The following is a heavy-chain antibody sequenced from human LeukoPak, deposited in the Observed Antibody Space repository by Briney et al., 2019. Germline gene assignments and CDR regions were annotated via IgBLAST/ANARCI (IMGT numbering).Heavy chain of an antibody. Sequence: SETLSLTCTVSGGSISSYYWSWIRQPPGKGLEWIGYIYYSGSTNYNPSLKSRVTISVDTSKNQFSLKLSSVTAADTAVYYCARDVPARLVGDAFDIWGQGTMVTVSS. CDR2: IYYSGST. CDR1: GGSISSYY. CDR3: ARDVPARLVGDAFDI. V-gene: IGHV4-59*01. J-gene: IGHJ3*02. D-gene: IGHD6-19*01.